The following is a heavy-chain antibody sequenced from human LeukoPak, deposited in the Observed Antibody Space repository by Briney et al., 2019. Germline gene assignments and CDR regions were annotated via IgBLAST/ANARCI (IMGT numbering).Heavy chain of an antibody. D-gene: IGHD2-21*01. Sequence: PGGSLRLSCAASGFSFRSCWMSWVRQAPGKGLEWVANIKEDGSEKYYVDSVKGRFTISRDNAKNALYLQMNSLRAEDTAVYHCARVAWPHYFDYWGQGTLVTVSS. CDR1: GFSFRSCW. CDR3: ARVAWPHYFDY. CDR2: IKEDGSEK. V-gene: IGHV3-7*01. J-gene: IGHJ4*02.